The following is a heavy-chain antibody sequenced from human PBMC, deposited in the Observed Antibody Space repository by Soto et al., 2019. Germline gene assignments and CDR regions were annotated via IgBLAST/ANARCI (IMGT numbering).Heavy chain of an antibody. CDR1: GFTFDDYG. D-gene: IGHD6-13*01. CDR3: AREKGYSSSPPSFDY. V-gene: IGHV3-20*01. Sequence: GGSLRLSCAASGFTFDDYGMSWVRQAPGKGLEWVSGINWNGGSTGYADSVKGRFTISRDNAKNSLYLQMNSLRAEDTALYHCAREKGYSSSPPSFDYWGQGTLVTVSS. CDR2: INWNGGST. J-gene: IGHJ4*02.